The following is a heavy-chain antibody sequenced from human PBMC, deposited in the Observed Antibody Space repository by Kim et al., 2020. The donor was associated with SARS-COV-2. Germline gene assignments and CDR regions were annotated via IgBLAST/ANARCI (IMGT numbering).Heavy chain of an antibody. CDR3: ARDLGRDGPEVHPDY. CDR2: ISSGSSYI. Sequence: GGSLRLSCAASGFTFSDYSMNWVRQAPGKGLEWISSISSGSSYIFYADLVKGRFTISRDNAKNSLYLQMNSLRPEDTAVYYCARDLGRDGPEVHPDYWAQGTLVTVSS. D-gene: IGHD3-16*01. V-gene: IGHV3-21*01. J-gene: IGHJ4*02. CDR1: GFTFSDYS.